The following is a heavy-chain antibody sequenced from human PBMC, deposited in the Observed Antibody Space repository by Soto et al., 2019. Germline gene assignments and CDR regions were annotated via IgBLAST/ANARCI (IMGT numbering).Heavy chain of an antibody. CDR1: CGSVNSDSYY. J-gene: IGHJ6*02. D-gene: IGHD3-3*01. V-gene: IGHV4-61*01. CDR2: IYYSGST. CDR3: ARADFTIFGAGYYGMDV. Sequence: PSETLSLTCTFSCGSVNSDSYYWSWVRQPPGKGLEWIGYIYYSGSTSYNPSLKSRVTISVDTSKNQFSLKLSSVTAADTAVYYCARADFTIFGAGYYGMDVWGQGTTVTVSS.